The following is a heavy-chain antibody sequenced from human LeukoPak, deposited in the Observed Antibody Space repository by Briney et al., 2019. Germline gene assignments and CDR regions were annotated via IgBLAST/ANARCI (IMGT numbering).Heavy chain of an antibody. CDR1: GFTFSSYA. Sequence: GGSLRLSCAASGFTFSSYAMSWVRQAPGKGLEWVSFISDSGSSTYYAGSVKGRFTISRDISKKTLYLQMNSLRAEDTAIYYCARNDYGDYFANLDHWGQGTLVTVSS. J-gene: IGHJ4*02. V-gene: IGHV3-23*01. CDR3: ARNDYGDYFANLDH. D-gene: IGHD4-17*01. CDR2: ISDSGSST.